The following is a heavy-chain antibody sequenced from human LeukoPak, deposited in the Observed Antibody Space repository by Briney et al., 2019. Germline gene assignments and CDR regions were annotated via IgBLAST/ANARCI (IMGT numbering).Heavy chain of an antibody. J-gene: IGHJ6*03. D-gene: IGHD2-15*01. CDR1: GFGFRSYW. CDR3: ARAMVASTFYYMDV. CDR2: MKEDGSDK. V-gene: IGHV3-7*01. Sequence: GSLRLSCAASGFGFRSYWMTWVRQTPGKGLEWVANMKEDGSDKHYVDSVRGRFTISRDNGKKSLYLQMNRLRAEDTAVYYCARAMVASTFYYMDVWGKGTTVTVSS.